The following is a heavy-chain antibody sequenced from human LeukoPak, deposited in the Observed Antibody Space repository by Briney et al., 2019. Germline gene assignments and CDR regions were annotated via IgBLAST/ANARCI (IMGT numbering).Heavy chain of an antibody. CDR1: GYTLTELS. D-gene: IGHD3-22*01. CDR2: FDPEDGET. Sequence: GASVKVSCKVSGYTLTELSMHWVRQAPGKGLEWMGGFDPEDGETIYAQKFQGRVTMTEDTSTDTAYMELSSLGSEDTAVYYCATGSQYYYDSSGYYNAFDIWGQGTMVTVSS. V-gene: IGHV1-24*01. CDR3: ATGSQYYYDSSGYYNAFDI. J-gene: IGHJ3*02.